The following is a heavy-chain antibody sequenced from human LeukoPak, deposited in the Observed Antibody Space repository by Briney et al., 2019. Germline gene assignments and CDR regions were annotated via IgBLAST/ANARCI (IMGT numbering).Heavy chain of an antibody. D-gene: IGHD2/OR15-2a*01. V-gene: IGHV3-7*01. CDR1: GFTFSSYW. J-gene: IGHJ4*02. CDR2: IKQDGSEK. CDR3: ARGPTRANSSDY. Sequence: GGSLRLSCAASGFTFSSYWMSWVRQPPGKGLEWVAKIKQDGSEKYYVDSVKGRFTISRDNAKNSLYPQMNSLRAEDTAVYYCARGPTRANSSDYWGQGARLTVSS.